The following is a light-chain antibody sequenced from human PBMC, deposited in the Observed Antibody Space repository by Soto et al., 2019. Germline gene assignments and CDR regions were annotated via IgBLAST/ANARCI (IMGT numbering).Light chain of an antibody. J-gene: IGKJ4*01. CDR3: PQYNNWPLS. CDR2: GAC. CDR1: QSVAGN. Sequence: EIVMTQSPATLSVSPGERATLSCRASQSVAGNLAWYQQTPGQSPRLIMYGACTMATVIPARFSGRWSGTEFMLTISSLQSEDFGVYWWPQYNNWPLSFGGVTKVEIK. V-gene: IGKV3-15*01.